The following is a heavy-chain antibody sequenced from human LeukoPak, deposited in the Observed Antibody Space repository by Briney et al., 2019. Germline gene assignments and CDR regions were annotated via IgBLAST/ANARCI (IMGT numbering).Heavy chain of an antibody. CDR3: ARATQQQLEDTYYFDY. D-gene: IGHD6-13*01. Sequence: SETLSLTCTVSGGSISSYYWSWIRQPPGKGLEWIGYIYYSGSTNYNPSLKSRVTISVDTSKNQFSLKLSSVTAADTAVYYCARATQQQLEDTYYFDYWGQGSLVTVPS. CDR2: IYYSGST. V-gene: IGHV4-59*01. CDR1: GGSISSYY. J-gene: IGHJ4*02.